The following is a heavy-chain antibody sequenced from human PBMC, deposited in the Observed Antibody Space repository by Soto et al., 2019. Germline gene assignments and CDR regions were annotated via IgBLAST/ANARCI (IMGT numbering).Heavy chain of an antibody. D-gene: IGHD3-10*01. CDR2: INFNTGFT. J-gene: IGHJ4*02. Sequence: QVQLVQSGAEVKKVGASVKVSCKASGYTFTGYYLHWVRQDPGQGLEWMGWINFNTGFTNYVQKFQGRVTMTMDTSIPRVYMDLSGLRSDDTAVYYCAREGDGSGSYRGSFFDFWGPGTLVTVSS. V-gene: IGHV1-2*02. CDR1: GYTFTGYY. CDR3: AREGDGSGSYRGSFFDF.